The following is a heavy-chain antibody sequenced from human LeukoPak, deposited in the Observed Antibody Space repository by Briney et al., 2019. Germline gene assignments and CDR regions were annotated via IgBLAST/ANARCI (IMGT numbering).Heavy chain of an antibody. Sequence: GGSLRLSCAVSGFTFSSYEMNWVRQAPGKGLEWVSYISSGIGNNKYYADSVKGRFTISRDNSKNTLYLQMNSLRAEDTAVYYCARDGSRSIAVAVDYFDYWGQGTLVTVSS. V-gene: IGHV3-48*03. D-gene: IGHD6-19*01. CDR2: ISSGIGNNK. CDR1: GFTFSSYE. J-gene: IGHJ4*02. CDR3: ARDGSRSIAVAVDYFDY.